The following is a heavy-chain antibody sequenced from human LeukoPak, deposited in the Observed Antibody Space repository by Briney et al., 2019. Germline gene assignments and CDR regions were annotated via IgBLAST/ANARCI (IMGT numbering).Heavy chain of an antibody. D-gene: IGHD6-19*01. CDR3: ARRGTVSGTATY. CDR2: IYPSDSDT. Sequence: GASLQISCKGSGYSFTRDWIAWGRQMPGKGLEWMGIIYPSDSDTRYSPSFQGQVTISADKSISTAYLQWSSLKASDTAMYYCARRGTVSGTATYWGQGTLVTVSS. J-gene: IGHJ4*02. V-gene: IGHV5-51*01. CDR1: GYSFTRDW.